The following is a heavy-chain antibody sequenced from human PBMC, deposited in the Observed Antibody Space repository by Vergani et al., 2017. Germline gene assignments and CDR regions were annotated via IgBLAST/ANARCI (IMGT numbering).Heavy chain of an antibody. Sequence: EVQLVESGGGSVQPGGSLRLSCTTSGFILSDYWMHWVRQAPGKGLEWVSRVSSDGRTTNYADSVKGRFTISRDNAKNTVFLQINRLRAEDTAVYFCARVFLGYGHLYYFDYWGHGTLVTVSS. J-gene: IGHJ4*01. D-gene: IGHD2-15*01. CDR2: VSSDGRTT. CDR1: GFILSDYW. CDR3: ARVFLGYGHLYYFDY. V-gene: IGHV3-74*01.